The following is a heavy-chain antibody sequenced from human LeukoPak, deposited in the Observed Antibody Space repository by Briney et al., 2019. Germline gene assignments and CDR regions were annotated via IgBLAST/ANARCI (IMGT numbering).Heavy chain of an antibody. V-gene: IGHV3-7*03. J-gene: IGHJ4*02. Sequence: GGSLRLSCAASGFTFGTYWMHWVRQAPGKGLEWVANIKQDGSEKYYVDSVKGRFTISRYNAKNSLYLQMNSLRAEDTAVYYCATDRGIPFDYWGQGTLVTVSS. D-gene: IGHD3-10*01. CDR2: IKQDGSEK. CDR3: ATDRGIPFDY. CDR1: GFTFGTYW.